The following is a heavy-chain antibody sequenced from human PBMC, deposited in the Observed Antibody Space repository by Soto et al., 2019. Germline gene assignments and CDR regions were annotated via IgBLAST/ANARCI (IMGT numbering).Heavy chain of an antibody. V-gene: IGHV3-30*04. D-gene: IGHD3-3*01. J-gene: IGHJ5*01. CDR2: ISRDGSYI. Sequence: GSLRLSCAASGFTFSRHAIHWVRLTPGRGLEWVLAISRDGSYIYYTDSVKGRFTVSRDNSKNTVFVQMNRLIPDDTALYFCARTRNGGVADSFDSWGQGTRVTVSS. CDR3: ARTRNGGVADSFDS. CDR1: GFTFSRHA.